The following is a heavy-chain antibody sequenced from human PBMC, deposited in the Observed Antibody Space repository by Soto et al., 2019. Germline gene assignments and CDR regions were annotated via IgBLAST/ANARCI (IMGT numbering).Heavy chain of an antibody. Sequence: EVHLVESGGGLIQPRGALRLYCAASGFTVSSNYVTWVRQSPVKGLEWVSSMYSGGVTNYADYVKGRFTISRDPSKNTVFLQMNNLRADDTAVYYCARGSPIVGAWYYFDYWGQGTLVTVSS. D-gene: IGHD1-26*01. J-gene: IGHJ4*02. V-gene: IGHV3-53*01. CDR2: MYSGGVT. CDR1: GFTVSSNY. CDR3: ARGSPIVGAWYYFDY.